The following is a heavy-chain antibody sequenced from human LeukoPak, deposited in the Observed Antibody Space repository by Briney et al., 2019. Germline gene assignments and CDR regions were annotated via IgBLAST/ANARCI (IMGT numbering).Heavy chain of an antibody. Sequence: ASVKVSCKASGYTFTSYAMHWVRQAPGQGLEWLGWINPNSGDTNYAQNFQGRVTMTRDTSINTAYMDLSSLRSDDTAVYYCARIKWAVVNDWGQGTLVTVSS. CDR3: ARIKWAVVND. CDR1: GYTFTSYA. D-gene: IGHD5-12*01. J-gene: IGHJ4*02. V-gene: IGHV1-2*02. CDR2: INPNSGDT.